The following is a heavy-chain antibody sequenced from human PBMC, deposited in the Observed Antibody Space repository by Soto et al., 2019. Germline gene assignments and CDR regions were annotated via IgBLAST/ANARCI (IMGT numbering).Heavy chain of an antibody. V-gene: IGHV1-18*01. Sequence: QAQLVQSGAEVKKPGASVKVSCKASGYTFTSYGIDWVRQTPGKGLEWLGWIAAYDCKSKYAQILQGRVSLTTETSTNTAYMELRSLRSDDTAMYFCARGGYYDSSGSRNYYYYGMNVWGQGTTVNVSS. D-gene: IGHD3-22*01. CDR2: IAAYDCKS. CDR3: ARGGYYDSSGSRNYYYYGMNV. CDR1: GYTFTSYG. J-gene: IGHJ6*01.